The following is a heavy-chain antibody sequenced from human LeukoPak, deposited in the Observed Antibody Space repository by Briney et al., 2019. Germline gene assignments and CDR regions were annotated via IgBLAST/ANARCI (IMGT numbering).Heavy chain of an antibody. CDR3: ARLIPKKGSYVWGSYRYTPYYFDY. V-gene: IGHV1-2*02. Sequence: ASVKVSCKASGYTFTGYYMHWVRQAHGQGLEWMGWINPNSGGTNYAQKFQGRVTMTRDTSISTAYMELSRLRSDDTAVYYCARLIPKKGSYVWGSYRYTPYYFDYWGQGTLVTVSS. D-gene: IGHD3-16*02. J-gene: IGHJ4*02. CDR2: INPNSGGT. CDR1: GYTFTGYY.